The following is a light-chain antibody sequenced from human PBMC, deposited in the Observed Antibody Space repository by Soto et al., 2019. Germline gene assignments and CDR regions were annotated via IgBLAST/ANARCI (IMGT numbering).Light chain of an antibody. J-gene: IGLJ2*01. CDR2: DVS. V-gene: IGLV2-11*01. CDR1: SSDVGAYNY. Sequence: QSALTQPRSVSGSPGQSVAISCTGTSSDVGAYNYVSWYQQHPGKAPKVMIYDVSKRPSGVPDRFSGSKSDNTASLTISGLQAEDEADYYCCAYAGSYSLVFGGGTKLTVL. CDR3: CAYAGSYSLV.